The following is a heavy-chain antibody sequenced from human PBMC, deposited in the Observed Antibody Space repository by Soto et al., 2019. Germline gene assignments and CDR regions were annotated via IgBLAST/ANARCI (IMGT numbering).Heavy chain of an antibody. CDR3: ARDPSIVLVPAATYYYYYYGMDV. CDR1: GFTFGSYW. Sequence: GGSLRLSCAASGFTFGSYWMSWVRQAPGKGLEWVANIKQDGSEKYYVDSVKGRFTISRDNAKNSLYLQMNSLRAEDTAVYYCARDPSIVLVPAATYYYYYYGMDVWGQGTTVTVSS. D-gene: IGHD2-2*01. J-gene: IGHJ6*02. CDR2: IKQDGSEK. V-gene: IGHV3-7*01.